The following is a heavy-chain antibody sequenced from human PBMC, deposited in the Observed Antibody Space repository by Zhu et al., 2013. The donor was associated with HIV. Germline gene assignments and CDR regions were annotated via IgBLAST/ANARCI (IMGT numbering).Heavy chain of an antibody. D-gene: IGHD6-6*01. J-gene: IGHJ4*02. V-gene: IGHV1-18*01. CDR3: ARLRYSASSSFDY. Sequence: QVQLVQSGAEVKKPGASVKVSCKASDYTFTSYGISWVRQARGQGLEWMGWISAYNGNTNYAQIFQGRVTMTTDTSTSTAYMELRSLRSDDTAMYYCARLRYSASSSFDYWGQGSLVAVSS. CDR1: DYTFTSYG. CDR2: ISAYNGNT.